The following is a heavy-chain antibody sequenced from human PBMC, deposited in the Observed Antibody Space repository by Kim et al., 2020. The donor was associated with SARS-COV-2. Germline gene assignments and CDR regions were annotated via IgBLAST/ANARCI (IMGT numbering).Heavy chain of an antibody. D-gene: IGHD3-3*01. V-gene: IGHV3-43*02. J-gene: IGHJ5*02. Sequence: GGSLRLSCAASGFTFDDYAMHWVRQAPGKGLEWVSLISGDGGSTYYADSVKGRFTISRDNSKNSLYLQMNSLRTEDTALYYCAKDSPWDDFWSDPPWGNWFDPWGQGTLVTVSS. CDR3: AKDSPWDDFWSDPPWGNWFDP. CDR1: GFTFDDYA. CDR2: ISGDGGST.